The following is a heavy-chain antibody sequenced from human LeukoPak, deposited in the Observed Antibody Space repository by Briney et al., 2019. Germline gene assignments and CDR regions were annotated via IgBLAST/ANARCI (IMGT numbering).Heavy chain of an antibody. CDR2: ISYDGSNK. Sequence: PGGSLRLSCAASGFTFSSYAMHWVRQAPGKGLEWVAVISYDGSNKYYADSVKGRFTISRDNAKNSLFLQMNSLRAEDTAVYYCARGRRDGYNLLDAFDIWGQGTVVTVSS. CDR3: ARGRRDGYNLLDAFDI. D-gene: IGHD5-24*01. V-gene: IGHV3-30*04. J-gene: IGHJ3*02. CDR1: GFTFSSYA.